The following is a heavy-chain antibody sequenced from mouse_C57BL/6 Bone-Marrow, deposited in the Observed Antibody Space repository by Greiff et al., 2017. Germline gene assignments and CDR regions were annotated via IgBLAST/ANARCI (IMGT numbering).Heavy chain of an antibody. CDR1: GYTFTDYY. CDR2: INPYNGVT. CDR3: ARGIYYYGSSYAMDY. D-gene: IGHD1-1*01. V-gene: IGHV1-19*01. J-gene: IGHJ4*01. Sequence: VQLQQSGPVLVKPGASVTMSCKASGYTFTDYYMNWVKQSHGKSLEWIGVINPYNGVTSYNQKFKGKATLTVDKSSSTAYMELNSLTSEDSAVYDCARGIYYYGSSYAMDYWGQGTSVTVSS.